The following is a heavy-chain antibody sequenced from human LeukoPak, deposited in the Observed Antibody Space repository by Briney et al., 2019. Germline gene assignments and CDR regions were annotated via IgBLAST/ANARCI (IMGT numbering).Heavy chain of an antibody. D-gene: IGHD3-3*01. Sequence: PGGSLRHSCAASGFTFSSYGMHWVRQAPGKGLEWVAVIWYDGSNKYYADSVKGRFTISRDNSKNTLYLQMNSLRAEDTAVYYCARDYDFWSGHPPFDYWGQGTLVTVSS. V-gene: IGHV3-33*01. CDR3: ARDYDFWSGHPPFDY. CDR2: IWYDGSNK. J-gene: IGHJ4*02. CDR1: GFTFSSYG.